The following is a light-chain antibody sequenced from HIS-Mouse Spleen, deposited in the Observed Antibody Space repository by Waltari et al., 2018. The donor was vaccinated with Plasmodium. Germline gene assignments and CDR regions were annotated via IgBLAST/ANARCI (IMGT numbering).Light chain of an antibody. CDR1: SSDVGGYYS. J-gene: IGLJ2*01. V-gene: IGLV2-8*01. CDR2: EVS. Sequence: QSALTQPPSASGSPGPSVTISCTGTSSDVGGYYSVSWYQQHPGKAPKLMIYEVSKRPSGVPDRFSGSKSGNTASLTVSGLQAEDEADYYCSSYAGSNNLVFGGGTKLTVL. CDR3: SSYAGSNNLV.